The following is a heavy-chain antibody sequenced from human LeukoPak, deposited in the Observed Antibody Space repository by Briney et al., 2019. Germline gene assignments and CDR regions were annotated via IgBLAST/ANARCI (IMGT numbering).Heavy chain of an antibody. Sequence: GRSLRLSCAASGFTFSTYTMHWVRQAPGKVLEWVTFISYDGGKKYTADSVKGRFTISRDNSKNTLYLQMDNLRTEDTAVYYCATSPPLHYSGSYETFDYWGQGTLVTVSS. CDR1: GFTFSTYT. CDR2: ISYDGGKK. D-gene: IGHD1-26*01. CDR3: ATSPPLHYSGSYETFDY. V-gene: IGHV3-30-3*01. J-gene: IGHJ4*02.